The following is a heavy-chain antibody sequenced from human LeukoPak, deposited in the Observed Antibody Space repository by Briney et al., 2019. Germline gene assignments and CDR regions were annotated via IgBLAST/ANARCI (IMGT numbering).Heavy chain of an antibody. Sequence: PGGSLRLSCAASGFTFRAYGMHWARQAPGKGLEWVAYLQYDGSNKQYADSVKGRFSISRDNSKNILYLQMNSLRAEDTAVYYCARAAAVSGAFRDNWFDPWGQGTLVTVSS. CDR3: ARAAAVSGAFRDNWFDP. J-gene: IGHJ5*02. CDR1: GFTFRAYG. D-gene: IGHD6-13*01. CDR2: LQYDGSNK. V-gene: IGHV3-30*02.